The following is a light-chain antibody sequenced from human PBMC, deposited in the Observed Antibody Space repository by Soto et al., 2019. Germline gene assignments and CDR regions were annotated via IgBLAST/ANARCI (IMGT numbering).Light chain of an antibody. J-gene: IGKJ1*01. CDR2: DIV. CDR3: HHRDGWPAT. V-gene: IGKV3-11*01. Sequence: TVLTQSPATLSLSPGERATLSCRASQSVGIKLAWYQQKPGQSPRLLIYDIVNRATGIPARFSGSGAGTDLPLSIPSLAPEDFAVYYCHHRDGWPATFGQETKVEI. CDR1: QSVGIK.